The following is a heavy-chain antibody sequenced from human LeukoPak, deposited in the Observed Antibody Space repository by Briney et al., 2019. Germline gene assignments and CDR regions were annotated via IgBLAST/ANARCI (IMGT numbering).Heavy chain of an antibody. V-gene: IGHV3-21*04. CDR2: ISSSSSYI. J-gene: IGHJ6*03. Sequence: GGSLRLSCAASGFTVSSNYMSWVRQAPGKGLEWVSSISSSSSYIYYADSVKGRFTISRDNAKNSLYLQMNSLRAEDTAVYYCARDFTGDYYMDVWGKGTTVTISS. CDR1: GFTVSSNY. D-gene: IGHD4-11*01. CDR3: ARDFTGDYYMDV.